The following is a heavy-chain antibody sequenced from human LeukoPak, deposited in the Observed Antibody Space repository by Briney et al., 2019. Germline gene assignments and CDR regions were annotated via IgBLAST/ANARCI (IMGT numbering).Heavy chain of an antibody. Sequence: SETLSLTCTVSGGSISSYYWRWIRQPPGKGLVWIGYIYYSGSTNYNPSLKSRVTISVDTSKNQFSLKLSSVTAADTAVYYCARVGAMYYYGSEPHWFDPWGQGTLVTVSS. V-gene: IGHV4-59*01. CDR1: GGSISSYY. CDR3: ARVGAMYYYGSEPHWFDP. D-gene: IGHD3-10*01. J-gene: IGHJ5*02. CDR2: IYYSGST.